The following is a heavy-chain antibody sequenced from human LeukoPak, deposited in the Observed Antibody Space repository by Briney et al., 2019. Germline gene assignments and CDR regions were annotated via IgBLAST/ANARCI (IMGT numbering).Heavy chain of an antibody. V-gene: IGHV3-74*01. J-gene: IGHJ4*02. CDR1: GFTFDDYG. CDR3: ASQGTGIAAADY. D-gene: IGHD6-13*01. Sequence: GGSLRLSCAASGFTFDDYGMSWVRQAPGRGLVWVSRINSDGSITTYADSVKGRFTISRDNAKNTLYLQMNSLRVEDTAVYYCASQGTGIAAADYWGQGTLVTVSS. CDR2: INSDGSIT.